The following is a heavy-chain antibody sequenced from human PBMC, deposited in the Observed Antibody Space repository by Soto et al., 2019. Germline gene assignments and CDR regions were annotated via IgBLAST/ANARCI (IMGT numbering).Heavy chain of an antibody. CDR3: ARVNAAGKDYYYYYMDV. V-gene: IGHV4-31*03. CDR1: GGSISSGGYY. J-gene: IGHJ6*03. Sequence: SETLSLTCTVSGGSISSGGYYWSWIRQHPGKGLEWIGYIYYSGSTYYNPSLKSRVTISVDTSKNQFSLKLSSVTAADTAVYYCARVNAAGKDYYYYYMDVWSKGTTVTVSS. CDR2: IYYSGST. D-gene: IGHD6-25*01.